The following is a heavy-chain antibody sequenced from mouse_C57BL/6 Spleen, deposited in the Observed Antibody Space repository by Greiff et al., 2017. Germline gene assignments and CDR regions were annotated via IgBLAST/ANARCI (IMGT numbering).Heavy chain of an antibody. CDR1: GFTFSSYG. D-gene: IGHD2-1*01. Sequence: EVMLVESGGDLVKPGGSLKLSCEASGFTFSSYGMSWVRQTPDKRLEWVATISSGGSYTYYPDSVKGRFTISRDNAKNTLYLQMSSLKSEDTAMYYCARDGVTIFYWGQGTTLTVSS. CDR3: ARDGVTIFY. J-gene: IGHJ2*01. V-gene: IGHV5-6*01. CDR2: ISSGGSYT.